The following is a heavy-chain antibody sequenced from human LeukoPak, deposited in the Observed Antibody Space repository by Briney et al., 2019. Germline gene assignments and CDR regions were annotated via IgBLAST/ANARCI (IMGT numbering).Heavy chain of an antibody. CDR1: GYTFTNYG. V-gene: IGHV1-18*01. J-gene: IGHJ4*02. D-gene: IGHD3-10*01. CDR3: ARRMNSGSYYPSYYFDY. CDR2: ITTYNGDT. Sequence: ASVKVSCKASGYTFTNYGFSWVRQAPGQGLEWMGWITTYNGDTNNAQKLKGRVTMTTDTSTSTAYMELRSLGSDDTAVYYCARRMNSGSYYPSYYFDYWGQGTLVTVSS.